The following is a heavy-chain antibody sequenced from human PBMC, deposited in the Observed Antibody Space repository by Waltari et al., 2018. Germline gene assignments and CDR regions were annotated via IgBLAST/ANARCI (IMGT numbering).Heavy chain of an antibody. J-gene: IGHJ4*02. CDR3: AKDIGELTGRHFDY. CDR2: ISWNSGSI. V-gene: IGHV3-9*01. Sequence: EVQLVESGGGLVQPGGSLRLSCAASGFPFDDYALHWVRQAPGKGLEWVSGISWNSGSIGYADSVKGRFTISRDNAKNSLYLQMNSLRAEDTALYYCAKDIGELTGRHFDYWGQGTLVTVSS. CDR1: GFPFDDYA. D-gene: IGHD7-27*01.